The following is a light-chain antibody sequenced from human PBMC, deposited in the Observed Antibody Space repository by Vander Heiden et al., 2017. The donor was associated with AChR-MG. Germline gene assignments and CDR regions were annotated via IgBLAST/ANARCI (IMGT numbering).Light chain of an antibody. V-gene: IGLV1-47*01. Sequence: QSVVTQPPSASGPPRQRITVPRPRRNSNIGSHYVPLYQQFPAKARKFLISRHNQSPPGVPARFSGSKSGTSASLAISGLRSEDEADYYCAAWDDSLSGWVFGGGTKLTVL. J-gene: IGLJ3*02. CDR2: RHN. CDR3: AAWDDSLSGWV. CDR1: NSNIGSHY.